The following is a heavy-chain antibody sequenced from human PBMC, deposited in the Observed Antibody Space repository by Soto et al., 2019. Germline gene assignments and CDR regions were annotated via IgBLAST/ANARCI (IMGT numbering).Heavy chain of an antibody. CDR1: GGSISSGDYY. D-gene: IGHD3-10*01. Sequence: SETLSLTCTVSGGSISSGDYYWSWIRQPPGKGLEWIGYIYYSGSTYYNPSLKSRVTISVDRSKNQFSLKLSSVTAADTAVYYCARALVLLWFGELLAGWFDPWGQGTLVTVSS. CDR2: IYYSGST. CDR3: ARALVLLWFGELLAGWFDP. J-gene: IGHJ5*02. V-gene: IGHV4-30-4*01.